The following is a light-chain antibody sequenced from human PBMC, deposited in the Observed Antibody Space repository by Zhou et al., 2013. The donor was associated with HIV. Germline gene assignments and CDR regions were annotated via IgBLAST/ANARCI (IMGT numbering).Light chain of an antibody. J-gene: IGKJ4*01. CDR2: VVS. Sequence: DIQMTQSPSSLSASVGDRVTITCRASQDIGNDLGWYQQKPGKAPKRLIYVVSNLQSGVPSRFSGSGSGTEFTLTISSLQPEDFATYTCQQSYSLPLTFGEGPRWRSN. CDR1: QDIGND. V-gene: IGKV1-17*01. CDR3: QQSYSLPLT.